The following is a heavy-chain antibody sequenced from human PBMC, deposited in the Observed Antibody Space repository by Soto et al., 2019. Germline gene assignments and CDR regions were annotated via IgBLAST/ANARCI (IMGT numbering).Heavy chain of an antibody. J-gene: IGHJ5*02. V-gene: IGHV1-2*04. D-gene: IGHD3-10*01. CDR1: GYTFTGYY. CDR2: INPNSGGT. CDR3: ARDRITMVRGVITNGHWFDP. Sequence: ASVKVSCKASGYTFTGYYMHWVRQAPGQGLEWMGWINPNSGGTNYAQKFQGWVTMTRDTSISTAYMELSRLRSDDTAVYYCARDRITMVRGVITNGHWFDPWGQGTLVTVSS.